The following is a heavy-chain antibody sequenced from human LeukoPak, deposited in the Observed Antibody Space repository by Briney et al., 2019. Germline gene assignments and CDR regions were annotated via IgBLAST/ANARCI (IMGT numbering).Heavy chain of an antibody. V-gene: IGHV3-74*01. CDR2: ISDGGSTT. CDR3: AKTRPLDSSSWSHGDY. D-gene: IGHD6-13*01. Sequence: PGGSLRLSCAASGFTFSSYWMHWVRQAPGKGLVWVSRISDGGSTTTYADSVKGRFTISRDNSKNTLYLQMNSLRAEDTAVYYCAKTRPLDSSSWSHGDYWGQGTLVTVSS. CDR1: GFTFSSYW. J-gene: IGHJ4*02.